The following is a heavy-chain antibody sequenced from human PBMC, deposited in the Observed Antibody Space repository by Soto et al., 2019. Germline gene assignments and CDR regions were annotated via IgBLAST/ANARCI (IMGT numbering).Heavy chain of an antibody. CDR1: GGSISNYC. V-gene: IGHV4-59*01. J-gene: IGHJ3*02. D-gene: IGHD4-4*01. CDR3: AREGDDYNLGAFDI. CDR2: IYNSGST. Sequence: SETLSLTCTVSGGSISNYCWNWIRHPPGKGLEWIGYIYNSGSTNYNPSLKSRITISVDTSKNQFSLNLSSVTAADTAVYYCAREGDDYNLGAFDIWGQGTMVTVSS.